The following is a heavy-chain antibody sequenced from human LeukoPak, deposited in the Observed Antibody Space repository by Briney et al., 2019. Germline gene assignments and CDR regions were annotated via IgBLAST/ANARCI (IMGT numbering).Heavy chain of an antibody. CDR2: SYHTGST. J-gene: IGHJ4*02. V-gene: IGHV4-59*01. Sequence: PSETLSFTCTVSGDSISSYYWSWIRQPPGKGLEWIGYSYHTGSTNYNPSLKSRVTISVDKSKNQFSLKLSSVTAGGTAVYYCTTGYSSTWYYFDYWGQGTLVTVSS. CDR3: TTGYSSTWYYFDY. CDR1: GDSISSYY. D-gene: IGHD6-13*01.